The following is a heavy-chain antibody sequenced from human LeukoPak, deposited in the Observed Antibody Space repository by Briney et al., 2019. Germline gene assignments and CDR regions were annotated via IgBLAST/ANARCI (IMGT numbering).Heavy chain of an antibody. CDR2: ISSSSSTI. V-gene: IGHV3-48*04. CDR3: ARDDGYCSSTSCYSPPFDY. CDR1: GFTFSSYS. D-gene: IGHD2-2*02. Sequence: GGSLRLSCAASGFTFSSYSMNWVRQAPGKGLEWVSYISSSSSTIYYADSVKGRFTISRDNAKNSLYLQMNSLRAEDTAVYYCARDDGYCSSTSCYSPPFDYWGQGTLVTVSS. J-gene: IGHJ4*02.